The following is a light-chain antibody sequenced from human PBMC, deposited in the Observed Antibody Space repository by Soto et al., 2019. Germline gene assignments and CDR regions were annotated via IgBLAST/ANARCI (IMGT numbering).Light chain of an antibody. V-gene: IGKV1-9*01. CDR3: QQLNSYPPWT. CDR2: SAS. J-gene: IGKJ1*01. CDR1: QDSSSY. Sequence: IQMTQSHPTLCASVGHRLTITCRASQDSSSYLAWYQQKPGKAPKLLIHSASTLHSGVPLRFSGSGAGTEFTLTISGLQHADFVTYYCQQLNSYPPWTFGQGTKVDIK.